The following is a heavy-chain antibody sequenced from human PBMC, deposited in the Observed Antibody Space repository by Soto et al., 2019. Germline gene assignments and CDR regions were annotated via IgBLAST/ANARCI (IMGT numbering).Heavy chain of an antibody. D-gene: IGHD2-15*01. CDR1: GFTFSNAW. J-gene: IGHJ5*02. V-gene: IGHV3-15*01. Sequence: GGSLRLSCAASGFTFSNAWMSWVRQAPGKGLEWVGRIKSKTDGGTTDYAAPVKGRFTISRDDSKNTLYLQMNSLXTXXXAVYYXTXDQDIVVVVAQSHWFDPWGQGTLVTVSS. CDR3: TXDQDIVVVVAQSHWFDP. CDR2: IKSKTDGGTT.